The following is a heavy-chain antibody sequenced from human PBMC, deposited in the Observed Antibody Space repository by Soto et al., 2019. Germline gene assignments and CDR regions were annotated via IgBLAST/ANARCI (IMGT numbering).Heavy chain of an antibody. Sequence: EVQLAESGGGLAQPGGSLRLSCAASGFTLSGYAMDWVRQAPGKGLEHVSGISSNGVGTYYANSVQGRFTISRDNSKNTVYLQMGSLRPEGMAVYYCARRARPDFYYMDVWGKGSTVTVSS. V-gene: IGHV3-64*01. D-gene: IGHD6-6*01. CDR2: ISSNGVGT. CDR3: ARRARPDFYYMDV. J-gene: IGHJ6*03. CDR1: GFTLSGYA.